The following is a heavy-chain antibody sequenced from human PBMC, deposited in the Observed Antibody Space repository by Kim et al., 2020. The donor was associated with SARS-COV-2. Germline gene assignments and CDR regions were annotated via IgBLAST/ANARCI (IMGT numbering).Heavy chain of an antibody. V-gene: IGHV3-30-3*01. CDR2: IRCDGSNT. D-gene: IGHD2-21*02. CDR1: GFTFSSFW. CDR3: ASSSFSGGDCFYYYFDY. Sequence: GGSLRLSCAASGFTFSSFWMHWVRQAPGKGLVWVARIRCDGSNTYYADSVKGRFTISRDNSKNTLYLQMNSLRAEDTAVYYCASSSFSGGDCFYYYFDY. J-gene: IGHJ6*03.